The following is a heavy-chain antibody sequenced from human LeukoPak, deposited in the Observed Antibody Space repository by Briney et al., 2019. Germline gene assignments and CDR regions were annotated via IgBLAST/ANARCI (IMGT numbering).Heavy chain of an antibody. J-gene: IGHJ3*02. V-gene: IGHV1-2*06. CDR1: GYTFTGYY. Sequence: ASVKVSCKASGYTFTGYYLHWVRQAPGQGPGWMGQINLNSGGTNNVQKFQGRVTMTRDTSISTAYMELSRLRSDDTAVYYCARDSPIVGTFYAFDIWGQGTMVTVSS. CDR2: INLNSGGT. CDR3: ARDSPIVGTFYAFDI. D-gene: IGHD1-26*01.